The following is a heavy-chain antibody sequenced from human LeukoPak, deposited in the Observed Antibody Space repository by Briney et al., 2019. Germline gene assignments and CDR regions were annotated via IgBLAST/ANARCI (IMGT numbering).Heavy chain of an antibody. CDR1: GFTFSSFG. CDR3: ARGFYRGESAYNHFDY. D-gene: IGHD3-16*01. J-gene: IGHJ4*02. V-gene: IGHV3-33*01. Sequence: HPGRSLRLSCAASGFTFSSFGMHWVRQAPGKGLEWVAVIWYDGSDKKYADSVKGRFTISRDNSKNTLYLQMDSLRADDTALYYCARGFYRGESAYNHFDYWGQGTLVTVSS. CDR2: IWYDGSDK.